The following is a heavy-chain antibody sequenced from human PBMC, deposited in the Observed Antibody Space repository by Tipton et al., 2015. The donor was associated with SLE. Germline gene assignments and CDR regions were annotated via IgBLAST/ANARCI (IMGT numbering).Heavy chain of an antibody. CDR2: IYTSGST. V-gene: IGHV4-61*09. D-gene: IGHD3-10*01. CDR1: GGSISSSSYY. Sequence: TLSLTCTVSGGSISSSSYYWSWIRQPAGKGLEWIGYIYTSGSTNYNPSLKSRVTISIDTSKNQFSLKLSSVTAADTAVYYCARATRGGGEFDYWGQGTLVTVSS. J-gene: IGHJ4*02. CDR3: ARATRGGGEFDY.